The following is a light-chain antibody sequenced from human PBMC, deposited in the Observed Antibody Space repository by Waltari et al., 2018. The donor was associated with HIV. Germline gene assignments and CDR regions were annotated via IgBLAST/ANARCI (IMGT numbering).Light chain of an antibody. J-gene: IGKJ1*01. CDR1: HSLLHSNGYNY. CDR3: MQALQTPRT. CDR2: LGS. Sequence: DIVMSQSPLSLPVTPGEPASISCRSSHSLLHSNGYNYLDWYLQKPGQSPQLLIYLGSNRASGVPDRVSGSGSGTDFTLKINRVEAEDVGVYYCMQALQTPRTFGQGTKVEIK. V-gene: IGKV2-28*01.